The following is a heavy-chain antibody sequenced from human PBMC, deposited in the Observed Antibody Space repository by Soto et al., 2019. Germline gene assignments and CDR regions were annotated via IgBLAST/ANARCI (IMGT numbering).Heavy chain of an antibody. J-gene: IGHJ6*02. Sequence: QVQLQESGPGLVKPSETLSLTCTVSGGSVSSGSYYWSWIRQPPGKGLEWIGYIYYSGSTNYNPSLKSRVTISVDPSKNQFSLKLSSVTAADTAVYYCAREGMYYYYGMDVWGQGTTVTVSS. CDR2: IYYSGST. CDR1: GGSVSSGSYY. V-gene: IGHV4-61*01. CDR3: AREGMYYYYGMDV.